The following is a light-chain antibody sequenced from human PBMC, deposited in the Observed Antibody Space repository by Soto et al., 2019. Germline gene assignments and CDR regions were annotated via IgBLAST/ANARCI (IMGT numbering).Light chain of an antibody. CDR3: SSYAGSNKVEWV. Sequence: QSALTQPPSASGSPGQSVTISCTGTSSDVGGYNYVSWYQQHPGKAPKLMIYEVSKRPSGVPDRFSGSKSGNTASLTVSGLQAEDEADYYCSSYAGSNKVEWVFGGGTKLTVL. CDR1: SSDVGGYNY. J-gene: IGLJ3*02. V-gene: IGLV2-8*01. CDR2: EVS.